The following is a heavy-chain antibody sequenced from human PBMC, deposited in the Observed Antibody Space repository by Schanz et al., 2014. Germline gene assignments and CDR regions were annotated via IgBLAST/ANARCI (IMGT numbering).Heavy chain of an antibody. CDR2: LSGSGGST. Sequence: EVQLLEPGGGLVQPGGSLRLSCAASGFTFSSYAMSWVRQAPGKGLEWVSALSGSGGSTYYADSVKGRFTISRDNSKNTLYLQMNSLRTEDTAVYYCASPSGYSDYGTYFDFWGQGTLVTVSS. V-gene: IGHV3-23*01. D-gene: IGHD5-12*01. J-gene: IGHJ4*02. CDR3: ASPSGYSDYGTYFDF. CDR1: GFTFSSYA.